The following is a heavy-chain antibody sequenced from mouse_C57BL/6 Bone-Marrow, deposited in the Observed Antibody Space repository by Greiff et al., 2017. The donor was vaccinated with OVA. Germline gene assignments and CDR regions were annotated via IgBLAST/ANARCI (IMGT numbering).Heavy chain of an antibody. D-gene: IGHD1-1*01. J-gene: IGHJ3*01. CDR3: ARVYGSSYEAWFAY. Sequence: QVQLQQSGAELARPGASVKLSCKASGYTFTSYGISWVKQRTGQGLEWIGEIYPRSGNTYYNEKFKGKATLTAAKSSSTAYMELRSLTSEDSAVYFCARVYGSSYEAWFAYWGQGTLVTVSA. CDR2: IYPRSGNT. V-gene: IGHV1-81*01. CDR1: GYTFTSYG.